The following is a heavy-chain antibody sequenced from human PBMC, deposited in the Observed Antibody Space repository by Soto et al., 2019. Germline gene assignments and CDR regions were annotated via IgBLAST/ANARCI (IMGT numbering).Heavy chain of an antibody. D-gene: IGHD3-22*01. CDR2: TYYRSKWYN. J-gene: IGHJ4*02. Sequence: SQTLSLTCAISGDSVSGNSAAWNWIRQSPSRGLEWLGRTYYRSKWYNDYAVSVKSRITVTPDTSNNPLSLHLNSVTPEDTAVDYYGREFPYYESSDSYFDYWGQGALVTVSS. V-gene: IGHV6-1*01. CDR3: GREFPYYESSDSYFDY. CDR1: GDSVSGNSAA.